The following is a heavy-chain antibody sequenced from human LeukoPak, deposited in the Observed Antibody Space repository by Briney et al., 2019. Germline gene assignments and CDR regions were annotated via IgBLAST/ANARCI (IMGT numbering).Heavy chain of an antibody. CDR3: ARDLIDIVVVPAARTYYYYGMDV. V-gene: IGHV4-4*07. Sequence: PSETLSLTCTVSGGSISSYYWSWIRQPAGKGLEWIGRIYTSGSTNYNPSLKSRVTMSVDTSKNQFSLKLSSVTAADTAVYYCARDLIDIVVVPAARTYYYYGMDVWGRGTTVTVSS. D-gene: IGHD2-2*01. J-gene: IGHJ6*02. CDR1: GGSISSYY. CDR2: IYTSGST.